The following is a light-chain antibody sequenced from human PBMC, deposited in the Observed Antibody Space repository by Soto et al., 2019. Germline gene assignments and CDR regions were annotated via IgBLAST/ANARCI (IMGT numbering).Light chain of an antibody. CDR3: QQAASFPIT. Sequence: DIQMTQCPSYVSASVGDRVTITCRSSQGIKNWLAWYQQKPGKAPNLLIYTGSSLQSGVPSRFSGSGSGTDFTLTINSLQPEDFATYYCQQAASFPITFGQGRRLEI. J-gene: IGKJ5*01. CDR2: TGS. CDR1: QGIKNW. V-gene: IGKV1-12*01.